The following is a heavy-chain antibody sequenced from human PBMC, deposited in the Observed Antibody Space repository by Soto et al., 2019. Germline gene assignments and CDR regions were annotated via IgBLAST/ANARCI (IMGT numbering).Heavy chain of an antibody. J-gene: IGHJ4*02. CDR1: GFTFSSYG. CDR2: ISYDGSNK. D-gene: IGHD3-10*01. CDR3: AKDGLNYYGSGSPRPDY. V-gene: IGHV3-30*18. Sequence: GGSLRLSCAASGFTFSSYGMHWVRQAPGKGLEWVAVISYDGSNKYYADSVKGRFTISRDNSKNTLYLQMNSLRAEDTAVYYCAKDGLNYYGSGSPRPDYWGQGTLVTVSS.